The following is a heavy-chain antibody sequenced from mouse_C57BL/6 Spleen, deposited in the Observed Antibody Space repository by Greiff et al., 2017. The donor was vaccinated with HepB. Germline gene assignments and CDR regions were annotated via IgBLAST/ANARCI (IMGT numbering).Heavy chain of an antibody. V-gene: IGHV2-5*01. Sequence: QVQLQQSGPGLVQPSQSLSITCTVSGFSLTSYGVHWVRQSPGKGLEWLGVIWRGGSTDYNAAFMSRLSITKDNSKSQVFFKMNSLQADDTAIYYCAKIDYEYDYYAMDYWGQGTSVTVSS. CDR3: AKIDYEYDYYAMDY. D-gene: IGHD2-4*01. CDR2: IWRGGST. J-gene: IGHJ4*01. CDR1: GFSLTSYG.